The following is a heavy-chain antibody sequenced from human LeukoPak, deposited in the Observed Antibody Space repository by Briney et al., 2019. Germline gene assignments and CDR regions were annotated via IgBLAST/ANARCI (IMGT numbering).Heavy chain of an antibody. CDR3: ARDYLGWFDP. CDR1: GFTFRSYW. V-gene: IGHV3-7*01. CDR2: KKQDGNEK. Sequence: GGSLRLSCAASGFTFRSYWMSWVRQAPGKGLEWVANKKQDGNEKYYVDSVKGRFTLSRDNAKNSLYLQMNSLRAEDTAVYYCARDYLGWFDPWGQGTLVTVSS. J-gene: IGHJ5*02.